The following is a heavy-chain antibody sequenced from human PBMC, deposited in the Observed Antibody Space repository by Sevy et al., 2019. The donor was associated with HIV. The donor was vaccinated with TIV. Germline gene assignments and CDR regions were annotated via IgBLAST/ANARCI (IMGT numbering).Heavy chain of an antibody. CDR3: AKGQGYDYIWGNERSEYYFDY. CDR1: GFSFSDYG. CDR2: ISHDGSYQ. V-gene: IGHV3-30*18. Sequence: GGSLRLSCTTSGFSFSDYGMHWVRQAPGKGLEWVAVISHDGSYQYYTDSVKGRFTISRDDSKNKAYLQMNSRRADDSGVYYCAKGQGYDYIWGNERSEYYFDYWGQGTLVTVSS. J-gene: IGHJ4*02. D-gene: IGHD3-16*01.